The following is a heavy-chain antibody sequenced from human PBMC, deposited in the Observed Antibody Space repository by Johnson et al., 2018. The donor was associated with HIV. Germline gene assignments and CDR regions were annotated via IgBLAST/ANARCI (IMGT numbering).Heavy chain of an antibody. Sequence: QVQLVESGGGVVQPGGSLRLSCAASGFTFSNYGMHWVRQAPGKGLAWVAVSSYDGTNKYYADSVKGRFTISRDNSENTLYLQMGSLTAEDMAVYYCARRRYSTSWQEAFDIWGRGTMVTVSS. CDR2: SSYDGTNK. V-gene: IGHV3-30*03. CDR3: ARRRYSTSWQEAFDI. CDR1: GFTFSNYG. D-gene: IGHD6-13*01. J-gene: IGHJ3*02.